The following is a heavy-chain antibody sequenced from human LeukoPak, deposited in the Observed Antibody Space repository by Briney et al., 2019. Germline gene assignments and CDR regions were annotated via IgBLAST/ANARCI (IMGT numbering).Heavy chain of an antibody. CDR1: GYTFTSYY. Sequence: ASVKVSCKASGYTFTSYYMHWVRQAPGQGLEWMGIINPSGGSTSYAQKLQGRVTMTTDTSTSTAYMELRSLRSDDTAVYYCAREKGWEHLFDYWGQGTLVTVSS. V-gene: IGHV1-46*01. CDR3: AREKGWEHLFDY. CDR2: INPSGGST. D-gene: IGHD1-26*01. J-gene: IGHJ4*02.